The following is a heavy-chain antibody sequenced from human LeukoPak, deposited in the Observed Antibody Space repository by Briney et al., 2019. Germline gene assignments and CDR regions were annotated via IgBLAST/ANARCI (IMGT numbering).Heavy chain of an antibody. V-gene: IGHV3-49*04. CDR2: IRSKAYGGTT. D-gene: IGHD3-10*01. Sequence: PGGSLRLSCTASGFTFGAYAMSWVRQAPGKGLEWVGFIRSKAYGGTTEYAASVKGRFTISRDDSKSIAYLQMNSLKTEDTAVYYCQSSGLLDYWGQGTLATVSS. CDR3: QSSGLLDY. J-gene: IGHJ4*02. CDR1: GFTFGAYA.